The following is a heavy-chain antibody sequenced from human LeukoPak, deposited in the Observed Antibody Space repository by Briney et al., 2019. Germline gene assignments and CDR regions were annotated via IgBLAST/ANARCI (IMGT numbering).Heavy chain of an antibody. CDR3: ARDRNTGSSYENLFEY. CDR1: GFTFSSYW. CDR2: INSDGSGT. D-gene: IGHD1-26*01. V-gene: IGHV3-74*01. J-gene: IGHJ4*02. Sequence: GGSLRLSCAASGFTFSSYWMHWVRQAPGKGLVWVSRINSDGSGTSYADSVKGRFTISRDNAKNTLYLQMNSLRAEDTSVYYCARDRNTGSSYENLFEYWGQGSLVTVSS.